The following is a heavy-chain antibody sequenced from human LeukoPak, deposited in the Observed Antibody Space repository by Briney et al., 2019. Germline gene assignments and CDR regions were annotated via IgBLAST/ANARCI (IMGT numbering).Heavy chain of an antibody. CDR1: GFIFSSYV. J-gene: IGHJ4*02. CDR3: AKLNLGEMAYFDS. D-gene: IGHD2-21*01. V-gene: IGHV3-23*01. Sequence: QPGGSLRLPCEASGFIFSSYVMGWVRQAPGKGLEWVSSISVGGGDTFTADSVKGRFTITRENSKNTLYLQMMGLRVEDTAIYYCAKLNLGEMAYFDSWGQGILVTVSS. CDR2: ISVGGGDT.